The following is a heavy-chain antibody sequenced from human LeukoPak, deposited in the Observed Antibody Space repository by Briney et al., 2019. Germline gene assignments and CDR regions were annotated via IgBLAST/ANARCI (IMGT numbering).Heavy chain of an antibody. V-gene: IGHV1-2*02. CDR3: ARGGDDSGLYFAY. D-gene: IGHD3-22*01. CDR1: GYTFTVVY. Sequence: GASVKVSCKASGYTFTVVYIHWVXXAXGQGLXXXXWINPXXGATNYAQKXXXXXTMTRDXSISTAYMEVTSPTFDDTAVYYCARGGDDSGLYFAYWGQGTLVTVSS. CDR2: INPXXGAT. J-gene: IGHJ4*02.